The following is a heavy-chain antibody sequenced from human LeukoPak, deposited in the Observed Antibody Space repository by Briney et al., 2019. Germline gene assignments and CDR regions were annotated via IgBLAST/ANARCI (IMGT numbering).Heavy chain of an antibody. CDR2: IYPGDSDT. D-gene: IGHD1-14*01. J-gene: IGHJ4*02. CDR3: ARHDGKPETAPAFAY. CDR1: GYSFTSYW. Sequence: GESLKIPCKGSGYSFTSYWIGWVRQMPGKGLEWMGIIYPGDSDTRYSPSFQGQVTISADKSISTAYPQWSSLKASDTAMYYWARHDGKPETAPAFAYWAQGTLVTAPS. V-gene: IGHV5-51*01.